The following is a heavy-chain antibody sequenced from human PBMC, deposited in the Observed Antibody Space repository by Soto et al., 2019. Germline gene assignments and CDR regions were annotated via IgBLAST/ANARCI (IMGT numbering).Heavy chain of an antibody. CDR2: ISAYNGNT. V-gene: IGHV1-18*01. D-gene: IGHD4-17*01. Sequence: ASVKVSCKASGYTFTSYGISWVRQAPGQGLEWMGWISAYNGNTNYAQKLQGRVTMTTDTSTSTAYMELRSLRSDDTAVYYCARERSPRYGDNWFDPWGQGTLVTVSS. CDR1: GYTFTSYG. CDR3: ARERSPRYGDNWFDP. J-gene: IGHJ5*02.